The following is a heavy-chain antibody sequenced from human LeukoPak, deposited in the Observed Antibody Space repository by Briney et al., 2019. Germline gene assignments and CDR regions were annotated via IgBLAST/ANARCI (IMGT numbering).Heavy chain of an antibody. V-gene: IGHV5-51*01. CDR2: IYPGDSDT. J-gene: IGHJ5*02. CDR1: GYSFTSYW. Sequence: GESLKVSCKGSGYSFTSYWIGWVRQMPGKGQEWMGIIYPGDSDTRYSPSFQGQVTISADKSISTAYLQWSSLKASDTAMYYCARHHLSSSPQVDWFDPWGQGTLVTVSS. D-gene: IGHD2-2*01. CDR3: ARHHLSSSPQVDWFDP.